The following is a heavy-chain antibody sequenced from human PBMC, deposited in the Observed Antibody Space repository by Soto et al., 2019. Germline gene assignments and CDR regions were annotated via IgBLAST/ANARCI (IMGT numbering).Heavy chain of an antibody. Sequence: VQLVESGGGLVQPGGSLRLSCLASEFTFNTYWMNWVRQAPGRGLEWVANIKDDGSEKNYVDSVKGRLTSSRDNAKYSLYLQMNSLRGEDTAVYFCARDWGTPGRGSAVGYYYHYGMDVWGQGTTVTVSS. CDR3: ARDWGTPGRGSAVGYYYHYGMDV. D-gene: IGHD6-19*01. CDR1: EFTFNTYW. CDR2: IKDDGSEK. J-gene: IGHJ6*02. V-gene: IGHV3-7*05.